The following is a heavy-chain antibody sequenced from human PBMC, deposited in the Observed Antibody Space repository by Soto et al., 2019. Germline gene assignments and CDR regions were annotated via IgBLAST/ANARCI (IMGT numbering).Heavy chain of an antibody. CDR1: GFTFSIYA. CDR2: ISGGAGNT. J-gene: IGHJ4*02. D-gene: IGHD2-8*01. CDR3: AKLGVLILMVNIDH. V-gene: IGHV3-23*01. Sequence: LRLSCAASGFTFSIYAMSWVRQSPGKGLEWVSAISGGAGNTYYADSVKGRFTISRDNSKNTLFLQMNSLRVEDTAVYDCAKLGVLILMVNIDHWGQGTLVTVSS.